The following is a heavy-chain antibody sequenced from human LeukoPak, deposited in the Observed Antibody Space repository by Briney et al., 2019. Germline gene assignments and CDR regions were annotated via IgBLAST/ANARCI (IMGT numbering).Heavy chain of an antibody. V-gene: IGHV4-39*07. Sequence: SETLSLTCTVSGGSISSSSYYWGWIRQPPGKGLEWIGSIYYSGSTYYNPSLKSRVTISVDTSKNQFSLKLSSVTAADTAVYYCARVRLPLSYNWFDPWGQGTLVTVSP. J-gene: IGHJ5*02. CDR3: ARVRLPLSYNWFDP. D-gene: IGHD2-15*01. CDR2: IYYSGST. CDR1: GGSISSSSYY.